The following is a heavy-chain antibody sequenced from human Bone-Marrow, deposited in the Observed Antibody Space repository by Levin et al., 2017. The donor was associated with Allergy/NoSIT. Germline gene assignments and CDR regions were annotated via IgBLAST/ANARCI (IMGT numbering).Heavy chain of an antibody. V-gene: IGHV3-74*01. D-gene: IGHD3-10*01. Sequence: GGSLRLSCAASGFTFSSYWMHWVRQAPGKGLVWVSRINSDGSSTSYADSVKGRFTISRDNAKNTLYLQMNSLRAEDTAVYYCARGWAFGEGIGYWGQGTLVTVSS. CDR3: ARGWAFGEGIGY. CDR2: INSDGSST. J-gene: IGHJ4*02. CDR1: GFTFSSYW.